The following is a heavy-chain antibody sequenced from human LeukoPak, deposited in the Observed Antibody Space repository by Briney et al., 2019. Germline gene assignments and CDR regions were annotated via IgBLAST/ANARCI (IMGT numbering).Heavy chain of an antibody. V-gene: IGHV1-8*03. D-gene: IGHD3-22*01. CDR1: GYTFTSYD. Sequence: ASVKVSCKASGYTFTSYDINWARQATGQGLEWMGWMNPNSGNTGYAQKFQGRVTITRNTSISTAYMELSSLRSEDTAVYHCARGLGSLGGGYYFWGQGTLVTVSS. CDR3: ARGLGSLGGGYYF. J-gene: IGHJ4*02. CDR2: MNPNSGNT.